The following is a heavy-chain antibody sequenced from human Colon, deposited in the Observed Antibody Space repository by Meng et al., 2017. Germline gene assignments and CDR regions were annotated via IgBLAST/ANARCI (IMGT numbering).Heavy chain of an antibody. Sequence: DVHVVEDGGCVVQPGGSLRLSCAASGFAFSDHYMDWVRQAPGKGLEWVGRSRNKANSYTTEYAASVKGRFTISRDDSKNSLYLQMNSLKTEDTAVYYCTRGTTGKTDAFDIWGQGTMVTVSS. D-gene: IGHD1-14*01. V-gene: IGHV3-72*01. CDR2: SRNKANSYTT. CDR1: GFAFSDHY. CDR3: TRGTTGKTDAFDI. J-gene: IGHJ3*02.